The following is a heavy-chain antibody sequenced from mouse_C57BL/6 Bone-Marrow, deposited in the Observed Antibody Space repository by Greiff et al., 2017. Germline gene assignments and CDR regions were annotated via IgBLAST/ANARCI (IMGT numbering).Heavy chain of an antibody. CDR3: TTHSTMGFAY. J-gene: IGHJ3*01. D-gene: IGHD2-1*01. Sequence: VQLQQSGAELVRPGASVKLSCTASGFNIKDDYMHWVKQRPEQGLEWIGWIDPENGDTEYASKFQGKATITADTSSNTAYLQLSSLTSEDPAVYYCTTHSTMGFAYWGQGTLVTVSA. V-gene: IGHV14-4*01. CDR2: IDPENGDT. CDR1: GFNIKDDY.